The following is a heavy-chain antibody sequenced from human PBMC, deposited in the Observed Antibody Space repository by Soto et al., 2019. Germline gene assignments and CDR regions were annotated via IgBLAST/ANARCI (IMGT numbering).Heavy chain of an antibody. CDR2: IFHSGAT. J-gene: IGHJ2*01. V-gene: IGHV4-39*01. D-gene: IGHD2-15*01. CDR1: GGSIRTTSYY. Sequence: QLQESGPGLVKPSETLSLTCTVSGGSIRTTSYYWGWLRQSPGKGLEWIGSIFHSGATNYNPSLKSRVTISVDTSKNQFSLEMNFVTAADTAVYYCARWVVAASAYWYFDLWGRGTLVPVSS. CDR3: ARWVVAASAYWYFDL.